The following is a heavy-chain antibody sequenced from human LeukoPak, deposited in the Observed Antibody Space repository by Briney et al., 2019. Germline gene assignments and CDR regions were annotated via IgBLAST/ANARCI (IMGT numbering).Heavy chain of an antibody. V-gene: IGHV1-24*01. CDR1: GYTLTELS. J-gene: IGHJ5*02. Sequence: ASVKVSCKVSGYTLTELSMHWVRQAPGKGLEWMGGFDPEDGETIYAQKFQGRVTMTEDTSTDTAYMELSSLRSEDTAVYYCARGKPPPPYSSGWYGDDNWFDPWGQGTLVTVSS. D-gene: IGHD6-19*01. CDR2: FDPEDGET. CDR3: ARGKPPPPYSSGWYGDDNWFDP.